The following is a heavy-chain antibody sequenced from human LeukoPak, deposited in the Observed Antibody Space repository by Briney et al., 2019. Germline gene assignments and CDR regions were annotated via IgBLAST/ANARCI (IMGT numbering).Heavy chain of an antibody. Sequence: GGTLRLSCAASGFTFSSYGMSWVRQAPGKGLEWVSAISGSGGSTYYADSVKGRFTISRDNSKNTLYLQMNSLRAEDTAVYYCARGPGGYCSSTSCYYYYYMDVWGKGTTVTISS. CDR1: GFTFSSYG. CDR3: ARGPGGYCSSTSCYYYYYMDV. V-gene: IGHV3-23*01. CDR2: ISGSGGST. J-gene: IGHJ6*03. D-gene: IGHD2-2*03.